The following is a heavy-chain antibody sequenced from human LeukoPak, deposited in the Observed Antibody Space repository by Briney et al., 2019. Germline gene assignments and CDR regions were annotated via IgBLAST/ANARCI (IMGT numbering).Heavy chain of an antibody. V-gene: IGHV1-69*05. D-gene: IGHD2-15*01. Sequence: GASVTVSCKASGGTFSSYAISWVRQPPGQGLEWMGGIIPIFGTANYAQKFQGRVTITTDESTSTAYMELSSLRSEDTAVYYCAFKLGYCSGGSCSLDVWGKGTTVTVSS. CDR1: GGTFSSYA. CDR3: AFKLGYCSGGSCSLDV. J-gene: IGHJ6*04. CDR2: IIPIFGTA.